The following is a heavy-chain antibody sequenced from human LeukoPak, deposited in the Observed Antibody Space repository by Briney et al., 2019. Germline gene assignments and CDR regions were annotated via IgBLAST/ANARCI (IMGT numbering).Heavy chain of an antibody. CDR2: IIPILGIA. CDR1: GGTFSSYA. D-gene: IGHD2-21*02. V-gene: IGHV1-69*04. J-gene: IGHJ4*02. CDR3: ARDVDCGGDCYSFGNY. Sequence: GASVKVSCKASGGTFSSYAISWVRQAPGQGLEWMGRIIPILGIANYAQKFQGRVTITADKSTSTAYMELSSLRSEDTAVYYCARDVDCGGDCYSFGNYWGQGTLVTVSS.